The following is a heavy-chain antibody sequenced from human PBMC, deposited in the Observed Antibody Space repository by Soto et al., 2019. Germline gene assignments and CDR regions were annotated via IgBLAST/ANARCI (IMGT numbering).Heavy chain of an antibody. J-gene: IGHJ6*02. Sequence: QVQLQESGPGLVKPSQTLSLTCTVSGGSISSGGYYWSWIRQHPGKGLEWIGYIYYSGSTYYNPSLKSRVTISVHTSKNQSSLKLSSVTAADTAVYYCARVCGGDCDDGMDGWGQGTTVTVTS. CDR1: GGSISSGGYY. CDR3: ARVCGGDCDDGMDG. V-gene: IGHV4-31*03. CDR2: IYYSGST. D-gene: IGHD2-21*02.